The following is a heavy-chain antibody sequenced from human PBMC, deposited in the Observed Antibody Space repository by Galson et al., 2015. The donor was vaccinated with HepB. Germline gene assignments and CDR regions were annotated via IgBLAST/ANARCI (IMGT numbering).Heavy chain of an antibody. CDR3: TTLRGLGAANY. D-gene: IGHD1-26*01. CDR2: IKSKYDGGTI. CDR1: GFTFSNAW. J-gene: IGHJ4*02. V-gene: IGHV3-15*01. Sequence: SLRLSCAGSGFTFSNAWMTWVRQAPGKGLEWLGRIKSKYDGGTIDYAAPVKGRFTISRDDSKNTLYLQMNSLKTEDTAVYFCTTLRGLGAANYWGQGILVTVSS.